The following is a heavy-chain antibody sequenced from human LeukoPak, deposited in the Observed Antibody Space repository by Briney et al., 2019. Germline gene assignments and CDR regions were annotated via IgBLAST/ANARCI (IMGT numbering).Heavy chain of an antibody. Sequence: SETLSLTCAVYGGSFSGYYWSWIRQPPGKGLEWIGDINHSGSTNYNPSLKSRVTISVDTSKNQFSLKLSSVTAADTAVYYCARGRYAYVWGSYRYLEDYWGQGTLVTVSS. CDR2: INHSGST. D-gene: IGHD3-16*02. J-gene: IGHJ4*02. CDR3: ARGRYAYVWGSYRYLEDY. V-gene: IGHV4-34*01. CDR1: GGSFSGYY.